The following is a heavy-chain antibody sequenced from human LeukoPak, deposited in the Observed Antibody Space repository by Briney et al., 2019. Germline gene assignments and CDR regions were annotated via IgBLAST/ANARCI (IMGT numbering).Heavy chain of an antibody. Sequence: GGSLRLSCAASGFTFSSFGMNWVRQAPGKGLEWVAVIWYDGSNKYYADSVRGRFTISRDNSKNSLYLQMISLRAEDTAVYYCVKNDYFDSSGYYTYWGQGTLVTVSS. CDR1: GFTFSSFG. CDR3: VKNDYFDSSGYYTY. V-gene: IGHV3-30*02. CDR2: IWYDGSNK. D-gene: IGHD3-22*01. J-gene: IGHJ4*02.